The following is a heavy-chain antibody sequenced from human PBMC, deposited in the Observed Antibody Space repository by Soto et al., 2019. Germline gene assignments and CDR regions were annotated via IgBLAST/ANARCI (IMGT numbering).Heavy chain of an antibody. CDR3: AKYPEGAVWWFDR. V-gene: IGHV3-23*01. J-gene: IGHJ5*02. Sequence: EVQLLESGGGLVQPGGSLRLSCAASGFTFSSYAMSWVRQAPGQGLEWVSAISGSGGSTYYADSVKGRFTISRDNSKNKLDLQMNSLRAEDTAVYYCAKYPEGAVWWFDRWGQGTLVTVSS. CDR1: GFTFSSYA. D-gene: IGHD6-19*01. CDR2: ISGSGGST.